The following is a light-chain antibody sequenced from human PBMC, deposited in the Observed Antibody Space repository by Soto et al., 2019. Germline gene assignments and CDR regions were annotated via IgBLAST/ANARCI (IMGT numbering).Light chain of an antibody. CDR3: GADHGSGNSFVWV. CDR2: VGPDGIVG. Sequence: QAVVTQSPSASASLGASVTLTCTLSSGYSNYKEAWYQQRPGKGPRFVMRVGPDGIVGSKGEGMPYRFSVLGTGLKRYLTIKNIEEEDESDYHCGADHGSGNSFVWVFAAGTKLTVL. J-gene: IGLJ3*02. V-gene: IGLV9-49*01. CDR1: SGYSNYK.